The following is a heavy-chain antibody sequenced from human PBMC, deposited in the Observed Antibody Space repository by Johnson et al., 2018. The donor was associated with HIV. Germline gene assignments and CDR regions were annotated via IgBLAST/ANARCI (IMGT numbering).Heavy chain of an antibody. CDR1: GFTFSSYA. J-gene: IGHJ3*02. CDR3: ARLRSGNRAFDI. V-gene: IGHV3-30-3*01. Sequence: VQLVESGGGVVQPGRSLRLSCAASGFTFSSYAMHWVRQAPGKGLEWVAVISYDGSNKYYADSVKGRFTISRDNAKNSLYLQMNSLRAEDTAVYYCARLRSGNRAFDIWGQGTMVTVSS. CDR2: ISYDGSNK. D-gene: IGHD2-15*01.